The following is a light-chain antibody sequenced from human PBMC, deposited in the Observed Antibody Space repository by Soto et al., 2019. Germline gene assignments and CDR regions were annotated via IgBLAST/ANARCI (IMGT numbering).Light chain of an antibody. CDR3: SSYTSSIYV. Sequence: QSALTQPASVSGSPGQSITISCTGISSDVGGYNYVSWYQHHPGKAPKLMIYEVNNRPSGISNRFPGSKSGNTASLTISGLQAEDEADYYCSSYTSSIYVFGTGTKLTVL. CDR1: SSDVGGYNY. J-gene: IGLJ1*01. CDR2: EVN. V-gene: IGLV2-14*01.